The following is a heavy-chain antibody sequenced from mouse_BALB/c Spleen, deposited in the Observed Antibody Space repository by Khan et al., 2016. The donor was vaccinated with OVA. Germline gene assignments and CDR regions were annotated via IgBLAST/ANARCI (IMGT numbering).Heavy chain of an antibody. CDR1: GFTFSSFG. Sequence: EVELVESGGGLVQPGGSRKLSCVASGFTFSSFGMHWVRQAPEKGLEWVAYISGDSSTIYYTAKVKGRFTISRDNPKNTLFLQMTSLSSEDMAMYYCARSYFYGYYFDQWGQGTTLTVSS. D-gene: IGHD1-1*01. V-gene: IGHV5-17*02. J-gene: IGHJ2*01. CDR2: ISGDSSTI. CDR3: ARSYFYGYYFDQ.